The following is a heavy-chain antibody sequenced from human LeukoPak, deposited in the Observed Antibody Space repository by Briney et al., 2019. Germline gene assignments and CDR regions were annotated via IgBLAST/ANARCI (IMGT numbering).Heavy chain of an antibody. Sequence: SETLSLTCTVSGGSISSYYWSWIRQPPGKGLEWIGYIYYTGSTNYNPSLKSRVTISVDTSKNQFSLKLGSVTAADTAVYYCARLLMRQPYYFHYWGQGTLVTVSS. CDR2: IYYTGST. V-gene: IGHV4-59*08. J-gene: IGHJ4*02. CDR3: ARLLMRQPYYFHY. CDR1: GGSISSYY. D-gene: IGHD3-16*01.